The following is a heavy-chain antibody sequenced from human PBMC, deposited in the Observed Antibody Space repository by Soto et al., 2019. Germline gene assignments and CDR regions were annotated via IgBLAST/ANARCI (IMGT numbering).Heavy chain of an antibody. CDR2: IDPSDSRT. CDR3: ARRRPGYADYIFHC. Sequence: PGESLKISCKGSGYSFTSFWISWVRQTPGKGLEWLGGIDPSDSRTNYNPSFQGHVSISADRSTSTAFLQWSSLEASDTAMYYCARRRPGYADYIFHCWGQGTLVTVSS. V-gene: IGHV5-10-1*01. J-gene: IGHJ4*02. D-gene: IGHD4-17*01. CDR1: GYSFTSFW.